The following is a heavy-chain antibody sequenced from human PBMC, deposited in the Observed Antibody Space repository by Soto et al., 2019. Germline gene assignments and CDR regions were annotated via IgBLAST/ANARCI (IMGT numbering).Heavy chain of an antibody. CDR2: IYWDDDA. CDR1: GFSLSTSGVA. CDR3: AHTYYVISAGYYSRDHFDS. D-gene: IGHD3-9*01. V-gene: IGHV2-5*02. J-gene: IGHJ4*02. Sequence: QITLKESGPTLVKPTQTLTLTCTFSGFSLSTSGVAVGWIRQPPGKALEWLALIYWDDDARYSPSLRSRLTITKDSSKHHVVRTMTNMEPVDPAAYYCAHTYYVISAGYYSRDHFDSWGQGTQFTVSS.